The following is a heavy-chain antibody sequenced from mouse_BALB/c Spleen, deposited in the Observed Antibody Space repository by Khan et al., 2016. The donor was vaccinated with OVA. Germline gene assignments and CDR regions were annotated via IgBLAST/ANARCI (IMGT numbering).Heavy chain of an antibody. J-gene: IGHJ1*01. CDR3: ARRYYYGHWYFDV. V-gene: IGHV3-2*02. Sequence: EVQLQESGPGLVKPSQSLSLTCTVTVYSITSDYAWNWIRQFPGNKLEWMGYISYSGSTNYNPSLKSRISITRDTSKNQFFLQLKSLTTEDTAAYYCARRYYYGHWYFDVWGAGTTVTVSS. D-gene: IGHD1-1*01. CDR2: ISYSGST. CDR1: VYSITSDYA.